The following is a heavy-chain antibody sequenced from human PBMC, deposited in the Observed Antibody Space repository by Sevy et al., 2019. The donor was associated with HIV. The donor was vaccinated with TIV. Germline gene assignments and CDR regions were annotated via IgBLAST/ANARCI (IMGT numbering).Heavy chain of an antibody. J-gene: IGHJ6*02. Sequence: GGSLRLSCTASGFTFTHAWMSWVRQAPGKGLEWVGRIKSTPDGGTTDYAAPVKGRFTISRDDSKNTLYLQMNSLKTEDTAVYYCSTDPIIVLLVADGIDVWGQGNTVTVSS. D-gene: IGHD2-8*02. CDR3: STDPIIVLLVADGIDV. CDR2: IKSTPDGGTT. V-gene: IGHV3-15*01. CDR1: GFTFTHAW.